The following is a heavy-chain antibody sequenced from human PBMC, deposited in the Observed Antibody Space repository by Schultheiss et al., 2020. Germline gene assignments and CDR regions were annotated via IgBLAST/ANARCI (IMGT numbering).Heavy chain of an antibody. D-gene: IGHD1-26*01. J-gene: IGHJ2*01. Sequence: SETLSLTCAVYGGSFSDNYWSWIRQPPGKGLEWIGEINHSGSTNYNPSLKSRVTISVDTSKKQFSLKLSSVTAADTAVYYCARGRGSRAWYFDLWGRGTPVTVSS. V-gene: IGHV4-34*01. CDR2: INHSGST. CDR3: ARGRGSRAWYFDL. CDR1: GGSFSDNY.